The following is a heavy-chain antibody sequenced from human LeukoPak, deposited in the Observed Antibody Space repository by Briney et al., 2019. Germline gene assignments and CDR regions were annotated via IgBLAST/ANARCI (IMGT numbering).Heavy chain of an antibody. CDR2: LSYSGST. J-gene: IGHJ4*02. Sequence: SETLSLTCTVSGGSVSSYYWHWIREPPGKGLEWIGYLSYSGSTNYNPSLKSRVTISIDTSRDQFSLKVGSVTAADTAVYYCARGTAVAHDYWGQGTLVTVSS. CDR3: ARGTAVAHDY. CDR1: GGSVSSYY. D-gene: IGHD6-19*01. V-gene: IGHV4-59*02.